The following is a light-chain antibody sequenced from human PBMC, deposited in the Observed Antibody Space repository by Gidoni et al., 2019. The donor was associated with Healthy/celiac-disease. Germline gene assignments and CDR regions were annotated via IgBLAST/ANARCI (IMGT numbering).Light chain of an antibody. V-gene: IGLV2-11*01. CDR2: DVS. J-gene: IGLJ2*01. CDR3: CSYAGSYTLV. CDR1: SRDVGGDNY. Sequence: QSALTQPPSVFGSPGQSATISGTGTSRDVGGDNYVSWYQQHPGKAPKLMIYDVSKRPSGVPDRFSGSKSGNTASLTISGLQAEDEADYYCCSYAGSYTLVFGGGTKLTVL.